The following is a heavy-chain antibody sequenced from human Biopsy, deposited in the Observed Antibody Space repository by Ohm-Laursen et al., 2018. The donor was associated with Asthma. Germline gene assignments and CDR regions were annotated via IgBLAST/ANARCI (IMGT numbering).Heavy chain of an antibody. D-gene: IGHD3-3*02. CDR3: ARTFHFWSPYHAEHYQL. Sequence: SLRLSCAASGVSFSTYGMNWVRQVPGKGLEWVANIKHDGTEKNHVDSLKGRFTISRDNAKNSLYLQMNSLRAEDTAVYYCARTFHFWSPYHAEHYQLWGQGTLVTVSS. CDR2: IKHDGTEK. CDR1: GVSFSTYG. V-gene: IGHV3-7*01. J-gene: IGHJ1*01.